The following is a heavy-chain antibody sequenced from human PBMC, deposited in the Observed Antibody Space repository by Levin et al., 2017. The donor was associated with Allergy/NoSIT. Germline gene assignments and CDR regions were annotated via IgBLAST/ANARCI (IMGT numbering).Heavy chain of an antibody. V-gene: IGHV4-39*01. J-gene: IGHJ4*02. CDR3: ARSGDGSYYERAFDY. D-gene: IGHD1-26*01. CDR1: GGSIRSSSYY. Sequence: SQTLSLTCTVSGGSIRSSSYYWGWIRQPPGKGLEWIGSIYYSGSTSYNPSLKSRVTISVDTSKNQFSLKLSSVTATDTAVYYCARSGDGSYYERAFDYWGQGTLVTVSS. CDR2: IYYSGST.